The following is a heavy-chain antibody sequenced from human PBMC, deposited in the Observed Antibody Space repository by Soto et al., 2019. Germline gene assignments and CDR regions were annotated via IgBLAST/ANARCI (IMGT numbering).Heavy chain of an antibody. CDR3: AKDLSRWPHYAFDS. J-gene: IGHJ5*01. V-gene: IGHV3-7*03. CDR1: PFTFSTYW. CDR2: VKQDGAEI. D-gene: IGHD4-17*01. Sequence: GGSLRLSCAGSPFTFSTYWMTWVRQAPGKGLEWVATVKQDGAEIFYADSVRGRFTISRDNTKNSLYLQMKSLRPEDTAVYYCAKDLSRWPHYAFDSWGQGTLVTVYS.